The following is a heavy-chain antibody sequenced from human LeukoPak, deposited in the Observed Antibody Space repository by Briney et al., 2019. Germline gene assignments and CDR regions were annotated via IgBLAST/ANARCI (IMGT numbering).Heavy chain of an antibody. V-gene: IGHV3-21*06. D-gene: IGHD4-23*01. J-gene: IGHJ4*02. CDR3: ARLRWEQTGYSSDY. CDR1: GFTFNKYS. Sequence: GGSLRLSCAASGFTFNKYSMNWVRQAPGKGLEWVSSISTSSSYIYYADPVKGRFTISRDNAKNSLYLQMNSLRAEDTAVFYCARLRWEQTGYSSDYWGQGTLVTVSS. CDR2: ISTSSSYI.